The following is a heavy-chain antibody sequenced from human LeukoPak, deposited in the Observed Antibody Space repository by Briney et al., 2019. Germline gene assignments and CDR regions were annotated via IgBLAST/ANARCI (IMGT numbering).Heavy chain of an antibody. CDR3: AKGRTPDY. Sequence: PGGSLRLSCAASGFTFSSYWMSWIRQAPGKGLEWVANIKQDGSEKYYVDSVKGRFTISRDNSNNTLYLQMNSLRAEDTAVYYCAKGRTPDYWGQGTLVTVSS. D-gene: IGHD2-15*01. CDR2: IKQDGSEK. J-gene: IGHJ4*02. V-gene: IGHV3-7*05. CDR1: GFTFSSYW.